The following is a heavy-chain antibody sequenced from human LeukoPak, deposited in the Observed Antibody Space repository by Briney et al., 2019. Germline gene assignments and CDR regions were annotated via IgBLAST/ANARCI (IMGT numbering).Heavy chain of an antibody. J-gene: IGHJ4*02. CDR1: GDSVSGNSAT. CDR2: TYYRSKWYN. Sequence: SQTLSLTCAISGDSVSGNSATWNWIRQPPSRGLEWLGRTYYRSKWYNDYALSVKSRISINSDTSKNQFSLQLNSVTPEDTAVYYCASGSLEFDNWGQGTLVTVSS. V-gene: IGHV6-1*01. D-gene: IGHD1-1*01. CDR3: ASGSLEFDN.